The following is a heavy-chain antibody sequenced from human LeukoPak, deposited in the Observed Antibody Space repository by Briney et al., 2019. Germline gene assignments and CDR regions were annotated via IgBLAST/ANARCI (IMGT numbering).Heavy chain of an antibody. CDR2: IYPGESDS. CDR1: GYSFTSYW. V-gene: IGHV5-51*01. CDR3: ARSYDSSLYYFDY. D-gene: IGHD3-22*01. Sequence: GESLKISCKGSGYSFTSYWIAWVRQMPGKGLELMVIIYPGESDSRYSPSFQGQVTISADKSISTAYPQWSSLKASDTAMYYCARSYDSSLYYFDYWGQGTLVTVSS. J-gene: IGHJ4*02.